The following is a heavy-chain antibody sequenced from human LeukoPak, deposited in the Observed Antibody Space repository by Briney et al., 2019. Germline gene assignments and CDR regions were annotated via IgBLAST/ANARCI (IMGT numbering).Heavy chain of an antibody. J-gene: IGHJ4*02. V-gene: IGHV4-34*01. CDR3: ASKGLYYGSGSSYYFDY. CDR2: INHSGST. D-gene: IGHD3-10*01. Sequence: PSETLSLTCAVYGGSFSGYYWSWIRQPPGKGLEWIGEINHSGSTNYNPSLKSRVTISVDTSKNQFSLKLSSVTAADTAVYYCASKGLYYGSGSSYYFDYWGQGTLVTVSS. CDR1: GGSFSGYY.